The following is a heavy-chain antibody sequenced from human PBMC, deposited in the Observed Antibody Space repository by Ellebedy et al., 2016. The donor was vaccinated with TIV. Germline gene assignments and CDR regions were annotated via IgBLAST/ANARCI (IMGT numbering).Heavy chain of an antibody. D-gene: IGHD3-10*01. CDR2: ISSDGSNK. V-gene: IGHV3-30*03. Sequence: GESLKISCVAPGFTFRSHGIYWVRQAPGKGVEWVAVISSDGSNKYYADSVKGRFTISRDNSKNTLYLQMNSLRTDDMAVYYCARGGSSGSSDYWGQGTLVTVSS. CDR1: GFTFRSHG. CDR3: ARGGSSGSSDY. J-gene: IGHJ4*02.